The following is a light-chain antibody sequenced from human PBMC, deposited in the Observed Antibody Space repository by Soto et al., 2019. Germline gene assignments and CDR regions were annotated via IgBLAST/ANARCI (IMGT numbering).Light chain of an antibody. CDR2: GAS. J-gene: IGKJ3*01. V-gene: IGKV3-20*01. CDR1: QSVSSSY. CDR3: QQYGSSPLFT. Sequence: EIVLTQSPGTLSLSPGERATLSCRASQSVSSSYLAWYQQKPGQAPRLLIYGASGRATGIPDRFSGSGSGKDLTLTISRLEPEDFAVYYCQQYGSSPLFTFGPGTKVDIK.